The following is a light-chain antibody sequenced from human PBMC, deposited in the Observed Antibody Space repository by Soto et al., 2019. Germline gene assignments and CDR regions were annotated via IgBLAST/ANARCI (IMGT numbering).Light chain of an antibody. CDR3: SSHTGSSNFYV. CDR2: EVT. CDR1: SSDVGGYNY. Sequence: QSVLTQPPSASGSPGQSVTISCTGTSSDVGGYNYVSWYQQEPGKAPILMIYEVTKRPSGVPDCFSGSKSGNTASLTVSGLQAEDEADYYCSSHTGSSNFYVFGTGTKVTVL. J-gene: IGLJ1*01. V-gene: IGLV2-8*01.